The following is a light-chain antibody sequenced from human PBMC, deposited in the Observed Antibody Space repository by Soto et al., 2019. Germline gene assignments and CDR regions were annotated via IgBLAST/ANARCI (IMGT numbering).Light chain of an antibody. CDR3: QQYNNWPLYT. CDR2: GAS. CDR1: QSVSSN. Sequence: EVVMTQSPATLSVSPGERATLSCRASQSVSSNLAWYQQNPGQAPRLLIFGASTRATGIPARFSGSGSGIEFTLTISSLQSVDFAVYYCQQYNNWPLYTFGQGTKLEIK. J-gene: IGKJ2*01. V-gene: IGKV3D-15*01.